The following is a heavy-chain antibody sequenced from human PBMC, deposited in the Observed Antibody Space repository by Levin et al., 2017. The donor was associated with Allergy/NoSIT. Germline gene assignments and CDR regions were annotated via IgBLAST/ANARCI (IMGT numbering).Heavy chain of an antibody. V-gene: IGHV3-15*01. CDR1: GFTFGNAW. Sequence: GESLKISCAASGFTFGNAWMSWVRQAPGQGLEWVGRIKSKTGGGTTDYAAPVQGRFSISRDDSKNTLYLEMNSLKTEDTAVYCCTTFSTVWFGELLLSAAFDIWGQGTMVTVSS. J-gene: IGHJ3*02. CDR2: IKSKTGGGTT. CDR3: TTFSTVWFGELLLSAAFDI. D-gene: IGHD3-10*01.